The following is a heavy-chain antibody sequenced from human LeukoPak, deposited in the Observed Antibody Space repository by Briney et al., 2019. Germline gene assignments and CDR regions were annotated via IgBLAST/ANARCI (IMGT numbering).Heavy chain of an antibody. CDR3: ARVDGSGSYYMSYYYYYYGMDV. Sequence: GGSLRLSCAASGFTFSSYSMNWVRQAPGKGLEWVSSISSSSSCIYYADSVKGRFTISRDNAKNSLYLQMNSLRAEDTAVYYCARVDGSGSYYMSYYYYYYGMDVWGQGTTVTVSS. CDR2: ISSSSSCI. J-gene: IGHJ6*02. D-gene: IGHD3-10*01. V-gene: IGHV3-21*01. CDR1: GFTFSSYS.